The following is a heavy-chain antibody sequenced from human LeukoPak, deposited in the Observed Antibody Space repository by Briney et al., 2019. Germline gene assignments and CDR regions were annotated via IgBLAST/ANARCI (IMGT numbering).Heavy chain of an antibody. CDR1: GYTFTDYY. D-gene: IGHD1-1*01. V-gene: IGHV1-8*02. CDR2: MNPNSGNT. CDR3: ARNWNDYRGDYYYMDV. Sequence: ASVKVSCKASGYTFTDYYMHWVRQAPGQGLEWMGWMNPNSGNTGYAQKFQGRVTMTRDMSTSTVYMELSSLRSEDTAVYYCARNWNDYRGDYYYMDVWGKGTTVTVSS. J-gene: IGHJ6*03.